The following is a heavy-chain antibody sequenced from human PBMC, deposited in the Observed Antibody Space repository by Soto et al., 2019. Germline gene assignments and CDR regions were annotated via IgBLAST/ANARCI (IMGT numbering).Heavy chain of an antibody. CDR3: ARVAGYSSSWYWDGWFDP. J-gene: IGHJ5*02. V-gene: IGHV4-59*01. D-gene: IGHD6-13*01. Sequence: SQTLSLTCTVSGGSISSYYCSWIRQPPGKGMEWIGYIYYSGSTNYNPSLKSRVTISVDTSKNQFSLKLSSVTAADTAVYYCARVAGYSSSWYWDGWFDPWGQGTLVTVSS. CDR2: IYYSGST. CDR1: GGSISSYY.